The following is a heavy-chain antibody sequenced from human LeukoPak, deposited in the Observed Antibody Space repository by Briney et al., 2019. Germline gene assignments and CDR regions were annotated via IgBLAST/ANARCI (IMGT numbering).Heavy chain of an antibody. CDR1: GFTFSSYS. Sequence: GGSLRLSCAAPGFTFSSYSMNWVRQAPGKGLEWVSYISSSSSSISYADSVKGRFTISRDNSKNTLNLQMNGLRAEDTALYYCAKDQNYESSGYYGGFDYWGQGTLVTVSS. V-gene: IGHV3-48*01. J-gene: IGHJ4*02. D-gene: IGHD3-22*01. CDR2: ISSSSSSI. CDR3: AKDQNYESSGYYGGFDY.